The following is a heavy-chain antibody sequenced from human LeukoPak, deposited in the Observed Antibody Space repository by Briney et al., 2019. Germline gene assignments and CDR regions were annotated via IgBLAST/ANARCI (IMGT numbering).Heavy chain of an antibody. CDR3: AREWMAARRRYYFDN. J-gene: IGHJ4*02. V-gene: IGHV1-46*01. CDR1: GYTFTSYY. Sequence: ASVKVSCKASGYTFTSYYMHWMRQAPGQGLEWMGIINPGGGSTSYAQKFQGRVTMTRDTSTSTVYKELSSLRSEDTAVYYCAREWMAARRRYYFDNWGQGTLVTVSS. CDR2: INPGGGST. D-gene: IGHD6-6*01.